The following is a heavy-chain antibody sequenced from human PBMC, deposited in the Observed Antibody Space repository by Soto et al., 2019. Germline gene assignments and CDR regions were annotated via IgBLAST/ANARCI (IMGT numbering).Heavy chain of an antibody. V-gene: IGHV3-30*18. D-gene: IGHD5-18*01. CDR1: GFTFSSYG. Sequence: QVQLVESGGGVVQPGRSLRLSCAASGFTFSSYGIHWVRQAPGKGLDWVALISSDGSDKYYADSVKGRFTISRDNSKNTLYLQMNSLRPEDTAVYCCAKERYGQLWLEDYGMDVWGQGTTVTVSS. J-gene: IGHJ6*02. CDR2: ISSDGSDK. CDR3: AKERYGQLWLEDYGMDV.